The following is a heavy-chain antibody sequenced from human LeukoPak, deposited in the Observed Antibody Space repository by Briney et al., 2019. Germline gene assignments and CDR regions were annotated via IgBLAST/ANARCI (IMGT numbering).Heavy chain of an antibody. CDR2: INQDGSKK. D-gene: IGHD2-2*01. CDR1: GFTFISYW. J-gene: IGHJ6*02. V-gene: IGHV3-7*01. Sequence: GGSLLLSCAASGFTFISYWMSWVRQAPGKELEWVANINQDGSKKYYVAYVKGRFTISRDNAKNSLYLQMNSLRAEDTAVYYGAREIVVVPAAIPYYYGMDVWGQGTMVTVSS. CDR3: AREIVVVPAAIPYYYGMDV.